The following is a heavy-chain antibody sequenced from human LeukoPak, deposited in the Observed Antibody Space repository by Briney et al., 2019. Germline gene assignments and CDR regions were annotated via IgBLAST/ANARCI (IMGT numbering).Heavy chain of an antibody. V-gene: IGHV1-8*01. CDR3: TRGYYYGPVKPSYYYYGMDV. J-gene: IGHJ6*02. Sequence: GASVKVSCKASGYTFTNYDINWVRQATGQGLEWMGWMNPNSGNTGYAQKFQGRVTMTRNTSISTAYMELSSLRSEDTAVYYCTRGYYYGPVKPSYYYYGMDVWGQGTTVPVSS. CDR1: GYTFTNYD. CDR2: MNPNSGNT. D-gene: IGHD3-10*01.